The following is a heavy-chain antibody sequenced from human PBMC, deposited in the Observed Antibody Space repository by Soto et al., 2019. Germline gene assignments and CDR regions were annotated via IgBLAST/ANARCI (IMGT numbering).Heavy chain of an antibody. CDR3: ARDRWWALRYFDWLSSYYYYGMDV. J-gene: IGHJ6*02. CDR2: IKQDGSEK. CDR1: VFTCSSYW. V-gene: IGHV3-7*03. D-gene: IGHD3-9*01. Sequence: QPWGSLRLCGAASVFTCSSYWMSWVRQAPGKGLEWVANIKQDGSEKYYVDSVKGRFTISRDNAKNSLYLQMNSLRAEDTAVYYCARDRWWALRYFDWLSSYYYYGMDVWGQGTTVTVSS.